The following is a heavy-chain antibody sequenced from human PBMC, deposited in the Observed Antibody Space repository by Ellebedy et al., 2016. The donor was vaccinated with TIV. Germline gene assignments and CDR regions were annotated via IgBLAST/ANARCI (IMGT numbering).Heavy chain of an antibody. J-gene: IGHJ6*02. V-gene: IGHV3-33*08. D-gene: IGHD6-13*01. CDR1: GFTFSSYG. CDR3: ARDGGSSWYGGYYYGMDV. CDR2: IWYDGSNK. Sequence: GGSLRLSCAASGFTFSSYGMHWVRQAPGKGLEWVAVIWYDGSNKYYADPVKGRFTISRDNSKNTLYLQMNSLRAEDTTVYYCARDGGSSWYGGYYYGMDVWGQGTTVTVSS.